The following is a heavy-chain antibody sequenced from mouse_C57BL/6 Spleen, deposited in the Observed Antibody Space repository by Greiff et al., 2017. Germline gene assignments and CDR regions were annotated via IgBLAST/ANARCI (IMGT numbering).Heavy chain of an antibody. CDR2: IWTGGGT. Sequence: VQLQESGPGLVAPSQSLSITCTVSGFSLTSYAISWVRQPPGKGLEWLGVIWTGGGTNYNSALKSRLSISKDNSKSQVFLKMNSLQTDDTARYYCARNPYYYGSSPFDYWGQGTTLTVSS. CDR1: GFSLTSYA. CDR3: ARNPYYYGSSPFDY. J-gene: IGHJ2*01. V-gene: IGHV2-9-1*01. D-gene: IGHD1-1*01.